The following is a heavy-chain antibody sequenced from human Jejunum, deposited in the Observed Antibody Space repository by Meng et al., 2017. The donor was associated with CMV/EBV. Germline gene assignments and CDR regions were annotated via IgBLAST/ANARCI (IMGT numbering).Heavy chain of an antibody. D-gene: IGHD1-26*01. CDR2: NIPVFDKT. V-gene: IGHV1-69*04. CDR1: GSTFSDSA. J-gene: IGHJ4*02. Sequence: VACKAAGSTFSDSATSWVRQAPGQGLEWLGNNIPVFDKTTYAQKFQGRVTITADRSTNTAYMELSSLRSDDTAVYYCAGGLGGTIDYWGQGTLVTVSS. CDR3: AGGLGGTIDY.